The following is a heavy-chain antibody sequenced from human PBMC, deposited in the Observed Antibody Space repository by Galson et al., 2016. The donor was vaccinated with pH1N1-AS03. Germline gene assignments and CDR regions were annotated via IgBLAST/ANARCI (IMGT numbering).Heavy chain of an antibody. Sequence: SLRLSCAASGFTFSRSTMRWVRQASGKGLEWVGHIRTKTNSYATAYGASMKGRFTISRDDSKNITYLQMNSLQIDDTAVYFCSRGDWFHWGQGTLVTVSS. CDR3: SRGDWFH. CDR1: GFTFSRST. D-gene: IGHD3-9*01. V-gene: IGHV3-73*01. J-gene: IGHJ4*02. CDR2: IRTKTNSYAT.